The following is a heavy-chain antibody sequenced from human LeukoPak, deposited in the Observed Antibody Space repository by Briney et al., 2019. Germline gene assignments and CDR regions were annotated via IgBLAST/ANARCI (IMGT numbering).Heavy chain of an antibody. J-gene: IGHJ5*02. V-gene: IGHV5-10-1*01. Sequence: GESLRISCKGSGYSFTNYRISWVRQMPGKGLEWMGRISPSDSYTDYSPSFQGHITISADKSIRTAYLHWSNLKASDTAMYYCARRDTSGWGTWGQGTLVAVSS. D-gene: IGHD6-19*01. CDR1: GYSFTNYR. CDR3: ARRDTSGWGT. CDR2: ISPSDSYT.